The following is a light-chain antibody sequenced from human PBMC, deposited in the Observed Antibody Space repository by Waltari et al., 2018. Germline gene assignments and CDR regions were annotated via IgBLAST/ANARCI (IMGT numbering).Light chain of an antibody. CDR2: EDS. Sequence: HSALTQPASVSGSPGQSITISCTGTSSDVGSSNLVSWYQQHPDKAPKLMLYEDSKRPSGVSNRFSGSKSGNTASLTISGLQAEDEADYYCCSYAGSSTLVFGGGTKLTVL. V-gene: IGLV2-23*01. CDR3: CSYAGSSTLV. J-gene: IGLJ3*02. CDR1: SSDVGSSNL.